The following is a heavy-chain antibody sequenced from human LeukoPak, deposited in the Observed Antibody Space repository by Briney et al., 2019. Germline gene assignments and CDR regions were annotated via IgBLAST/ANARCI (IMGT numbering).Heavy chain of an antibody. CDR2: ITPIFGST. CDR3: ARGRSGVPAVTYNWFDP. D-gene: IGHD6-13*01. J-gene: IGHJ5*02. V-gene: IGHV1-69*05. Sequence: GAPVKVSCKASGGTFSSYAIRWVRQAPGQGLEWMGGITPIFGSTKYAQKFQGRVTVTTDESTSTAYMELSDLRSDDTAVYYCARGRSGVPAVTYNWFDPWGQGTLVTVSS. CDR1: GGTFSSYA.